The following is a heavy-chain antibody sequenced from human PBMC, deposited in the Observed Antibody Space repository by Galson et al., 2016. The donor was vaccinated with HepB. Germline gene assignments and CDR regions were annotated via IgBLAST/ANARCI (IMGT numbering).Heavy chain of an antibody. V-gene: IGHV3-33*01. Sequence: SLRLSCAASEFTFSTYGMHWVRQAPGKGLEWVALIWHDGSNKYYADSVKGRFPISRDNPKNTLYLQMNSLRAEDTAVYYCAREPVRLDDLLTGPPKNPDYWGQGTLVTVSS. CDR2: IWHDGSNK. J-gene: IGHJ4*02. CDR3: AREPVRLDDLLTGPPKNPDY. D-gene: IGHD3-9*01. CDR1: EFTFSTYG.